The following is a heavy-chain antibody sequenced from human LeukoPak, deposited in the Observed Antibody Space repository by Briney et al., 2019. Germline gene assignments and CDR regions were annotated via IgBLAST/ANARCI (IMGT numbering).Heavy chain of an antibody. J-gene: IGHJ5*02. CDR2: IYHSGST. CDR1: GGFISSGGYS. D-gene: IGHD1-26*01. Sequence: SETLSLTCAVSGGFISSGGYSWSWIRQPLGKGLEWIGYIYHSGSTYYNPSLKSRVTISVDTTKKQFSLKLSSVTAADTAVYYCARVYLDSGSYTFGNNWIDPWGQGTLVTVSS. V-gene: IGHV4-30-2*01. CDR3: ARVYLDSGSYTFGNNWIDP.